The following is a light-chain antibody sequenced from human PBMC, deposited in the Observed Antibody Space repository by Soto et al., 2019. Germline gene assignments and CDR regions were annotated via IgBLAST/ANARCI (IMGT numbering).Light chain of an antibody. V-gene: IGKV1-5*01. CDR1: QSISSW. J-gene: IGKJ2*01. Sequence: DIQMTQSPSTLSASVGDRVTITCRASQSISSWLAWYQQKPGKAPKLLIYDAFSLESGVPSRFSGSGSGTEFTLTISSLQPDDFATYYCQQYSNYLYTFCLGTKLEIK. CDR3: QQYSNYLYT. CDR2: DAF.